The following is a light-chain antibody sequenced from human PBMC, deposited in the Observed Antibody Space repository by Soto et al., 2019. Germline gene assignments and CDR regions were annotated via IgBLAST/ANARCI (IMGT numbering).Light chain of an antibody. V-gene: IGKV2-24*01. CDR1: QSLLHSDGNTY. CDR2: RVS. CDR3: MQATQFPPYT. J-gene: IGKJ2*01. Sequence: DIVLTQTPLSSPVTLGQPASISCKSSQSLLHSDGNTYLSWLQQRPGQPPRLLLYRVSSRFSGVPDRFSGSGAGTDITLTISRVEAEDVGFYYCMQATQFPPYTFGQGTKLEIK.